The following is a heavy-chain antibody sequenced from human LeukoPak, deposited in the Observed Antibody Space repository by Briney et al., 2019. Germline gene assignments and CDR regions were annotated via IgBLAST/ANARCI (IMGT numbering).Heavy chain of an antibody. CDR1: GASISSYY. J-gene: IGHJ4*02. Sequence: SETLSLTCTVSGASISSYYWSWIGQPPGKGLEWIAYMSYSGSTNYNPSLKSRVTISIDTSKNHFSLKLSSVTAADTAVYHCARARTGDYFDYWGQGTLVTVSS. CDR3: ARARTGDYFDY. D-gene: IGHD1-14*01. CDR2: MSYSGST. V-gene: IGHV4-59*01.